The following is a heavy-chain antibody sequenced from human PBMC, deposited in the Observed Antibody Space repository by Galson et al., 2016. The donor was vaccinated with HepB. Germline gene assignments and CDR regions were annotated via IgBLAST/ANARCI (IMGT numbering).Heavy chain of an antibody. CDR1: GFTFSGYG. CDR3: ARDGSQYAGRRFWYFDL. D-gene: IGHD2-8*01. V-gene: IGHV3-33*01. CDR2: IWYDGSNQ. J-gene: IGHJ2*01. Sequence: SLRLSCAASGFTFSGYGMHWVRQAPGKGLEWVALIWYDGSNQFYGDFVKGRFTFSRDNSKNKLYLEMYNLEAEDTAVYFCARDGSQYAGRRFWYFDLWGRGTPVTVSS.